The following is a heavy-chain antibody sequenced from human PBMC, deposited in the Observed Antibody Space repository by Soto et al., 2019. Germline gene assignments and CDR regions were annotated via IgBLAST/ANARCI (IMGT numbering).Heavy chain of an antibody. CDR2: ISSSSSTI. CDR1: GFTFSSYS. Sequence: GGSLRLSCSASGFTFSSYSMNWVRQAPGKGLEWVSYISSSSSTISYADSVKGRFTISRDNAKNSLYLQMNSLRAEDTAVYYCARVKVGATTPAWAFDIWGQGTMVTVSS. V-gene: IGHV3-48*01. D-gene: IGHD1-26*01. J-gene: IGHJ3*02. CDR3: ARVKVGATTPAWAFDI.